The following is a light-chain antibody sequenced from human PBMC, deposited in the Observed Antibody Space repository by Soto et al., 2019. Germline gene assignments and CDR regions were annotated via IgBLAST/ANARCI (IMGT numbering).Light chain of an antibody. CDR2: GTS. V-gene: IGKV3-20*01. Sequence: EVVLTQSPGTLSLSPGERATLSCRASQRINTSYLAWCQQKPGQAPRLIVSGTSIRATGIPDRFSDSGSGTDFTLTISRLEPEDFGVYYCQQYGPSRTFGQGTKVDIK. J-gene: IGKJ1*01. CDR1: QRINTSY. CDR3: QQYGPSRT.